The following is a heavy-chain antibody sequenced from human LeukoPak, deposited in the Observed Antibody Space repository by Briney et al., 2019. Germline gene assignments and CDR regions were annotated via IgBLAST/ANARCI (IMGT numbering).Heavy chain of an antibody. CDR1: GFTFSSYE. J-gene: IGHJ4*02. D-gene: IGHD6-19*01. Sequence: GGSLRLSCAASGFTFSSYEMNWVRQTPGKGLEWVATISYEGSIKYYADSVQGRFTISKDNSKNTLYLQMDSLRVEDTAMYYCAKDQEYSGGWYYPDYWGLGTLVTVSS. V-gene: IGHV3-30*18. CDR2: ISYEGSIK. CDR3: AKDQEYSGGWYYPDY.